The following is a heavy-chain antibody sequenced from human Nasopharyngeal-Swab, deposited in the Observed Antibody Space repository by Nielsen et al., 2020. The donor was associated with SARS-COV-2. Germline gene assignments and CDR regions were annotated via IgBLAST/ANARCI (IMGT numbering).Heavy chain of an antibody. CDR2: IYTSGST. D-gene: IGHD6-13*01. V-gene: IGHV4-4*07. J-gene: IGHJ6*02. Sequence: WIRQPPGKGLEWIGRIYTSGSTNYNPSLKSRVTMSVDTSKNQFSLKLSSVTAADTAVCYCARDEPSSWSNTYYYYYGMDVWGQGTTVTVSS. CDR3: ARDEPSSWSNTYYYYYGMDV.